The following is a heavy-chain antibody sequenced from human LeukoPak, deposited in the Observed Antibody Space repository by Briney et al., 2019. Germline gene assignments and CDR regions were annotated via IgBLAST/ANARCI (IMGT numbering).Heavy chain of an antibody. D-gene: IGHD3-16*01. CDR2: ISGSGGST. CDR3: VCLGLGGLSLD. J-gene: IGHJ4*02. V-gene: IGHV3-23*01. CDR1: GFTFSSYA. Sequence: GGSLRLSCAASGFTFSSYAMSWVRQAPGKGLEWVSAISGSGGSTYYADSVKGRFTISRDNSKNTLYLQMNSLRVEDTAVYYCVCLGLGGLSLDWGQGTLVTVSS.